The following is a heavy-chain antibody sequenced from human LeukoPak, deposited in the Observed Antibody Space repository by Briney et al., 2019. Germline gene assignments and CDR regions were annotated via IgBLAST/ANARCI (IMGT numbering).Heavy chain of an antibody. Sequence: GGSLRLSCAASGFTFRSYWMHWVRQAPGKGLVWASRLNSDGSDTTYADSVKGRFTISRDNAKSTLFLQMNSLRGEDTAVYYCARGGYFDSSGYYWFDSWGQGTLVTVSS. CDR2: LNSDGSDT. CDR3: ARGGYFDSSGYYWFDS. V-gene: IGHV3-74*01. J-gene: IGHJ5*01. D-gene: IGHD3-22*01. CDR1: GFTFRSYW.